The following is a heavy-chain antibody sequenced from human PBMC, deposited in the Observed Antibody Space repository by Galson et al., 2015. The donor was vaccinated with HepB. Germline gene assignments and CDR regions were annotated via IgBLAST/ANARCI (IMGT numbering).Heavy chain of an antibody. J-gene: IGHJ4*02. CDR3: AKESSASDSSSWYGPFDY. Sequence: SLRLSCAASGFTFSSYAMSWVRQAPGKGLEWVSAISGSGGSTYYADSVKGRFTISRDNSKNTLYLQMNSLRAEDTAVYYCAKESSASDSSSWYGPFDYWGQGTLVTVSS. CDR1: GFTFSSYA. V-gene: IGHV3-23*01. CDR2: ISGSGGST. D-gene: IGHD6-13*01.